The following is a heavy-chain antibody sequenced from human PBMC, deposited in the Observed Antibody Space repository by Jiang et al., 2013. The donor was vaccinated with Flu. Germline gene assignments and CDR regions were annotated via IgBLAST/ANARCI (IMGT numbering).Heavy chain of an antibody. CDR2: IYPGDSDT. V-gene: IGHV5-51*01. D-gene: IGHD6-13*01. CDR3: ARSPARSWYRGCFDY. Sequence: WVRQMPGKGLEWMGIIYPGDSDTRYSPSFQGQVTISADKSISTAYLQWSSLKASDTAMYYCARSPARSWYRGCFDYWGQGTLVTVSS. J-gene: IGHJ4*02.